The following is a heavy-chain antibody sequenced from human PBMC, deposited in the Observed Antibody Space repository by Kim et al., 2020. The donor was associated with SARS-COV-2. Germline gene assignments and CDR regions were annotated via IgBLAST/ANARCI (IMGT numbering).Heavy chain of an antibody. CDR3: ARSWGCGGDCSYPSGGYFDY. CDR1: GFTFSSYA. CDR2: ISYDGSNK. D-gene: IGHD2-21*01. Sequence: GGSLRLSCAASGFTFSSYAMHWVRQAPGKGLEWVAVISYDGSNKYYVDSVKGRFTISRDNSKNTLYLQMNSLRAEDTAVYYCARSWGCGGDCSYPSGGYFDYWGQGTLVTVSS. V-gene: IGHV3-30*04. J-gene: IGHJ4*02.